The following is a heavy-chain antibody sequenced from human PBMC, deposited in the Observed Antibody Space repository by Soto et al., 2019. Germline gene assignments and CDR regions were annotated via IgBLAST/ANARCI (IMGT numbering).Heavy chain of an antibody. CDR3: AHRLSSSSWYAPYWFDP. V-gene: IGHV2-5*02. CDR1: GFSLSTSGVG. J-gene: IGHJ5*02. Sequence: QITLKESGPTLVKPTQTLTLTCTFSGFSLSTSGVGVGWIRQPPGKALEWLALIYWDDDKRYSPSLKSRLTIPKDTSKNQVVLTMTNMDPVDTATYYCAHRLSSSSWYAPYWFDPWGQGTLVTVSS. CDR2: IYWDDDK. D-gene: IGHD6-13*01.